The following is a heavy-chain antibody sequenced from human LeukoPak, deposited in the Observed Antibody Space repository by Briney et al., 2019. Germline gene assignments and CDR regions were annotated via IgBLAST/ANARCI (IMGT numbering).Heavy chain of an antibody. V-gene: IGHV4-61*02. D-gene: IGHD2-15*01. J-gene: IGHJ4*02. CDR1: GGSISSSSYY. CDR3: ASVGVAGFDY. Sequence: SETLSLTCTVSGGSISSSSYYWSWIRQPAGKGLEWIGRIYTSGSTNYNPSLKSRVTMSVDTSKNQFSLKLSSVTAADTAVYYCASVGVAGFDYWGQGTLVTVSS. CDR2: IYTSGST.